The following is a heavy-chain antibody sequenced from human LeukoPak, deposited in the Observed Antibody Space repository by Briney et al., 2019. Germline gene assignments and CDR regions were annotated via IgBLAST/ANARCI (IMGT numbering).Heavy chain of an antibody. CDR3: ARGRSNYYGMDV. V-gene: IGHV4-59*01. D-gene: IGHD1-26*01. Sequence: SETLSLTCTVSGGSISSYYWSWIRQPPGKGLEWIEYIYYTGSTDYNPSLKSRVAISVDTSKNQFSLKLSSVTAADTAVYYCARGRSNYYGMDVWGQGTTVTVSS. CDR1: GGSISSYY. CDR2: IYYTGST. J-gene: IGHJ6*02.